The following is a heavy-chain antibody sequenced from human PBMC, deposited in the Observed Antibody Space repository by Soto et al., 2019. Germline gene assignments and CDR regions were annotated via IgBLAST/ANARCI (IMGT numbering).Heavy chain of an antibody. CDR2: IRSKADNYAT. CDR3: TRHVQYYDTLTGYTYCYYYGMDV. V-gene: IGHV3-73*02. D-gene: IGHD3-9*01. J-gene: IGHJ6*02. Sequence: EVKLVESGGGLVQPGGSLKLSCVASGFTFSGSAMHWVRQASGKGLEWVGRIRSKADNYATAYAASVKGRFTISRDDSKNTAYLQMNSLKTEDTAVYYCTRHVQYYDTLTGYTYCYYYGMDVWGQGTTVTVSS. CDR1: GFTFSGSA.